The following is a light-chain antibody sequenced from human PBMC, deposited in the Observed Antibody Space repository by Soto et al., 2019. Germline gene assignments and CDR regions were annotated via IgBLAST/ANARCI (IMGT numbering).Light chain of an antibody. CDR3: QQRSNWSRT. V-gene: IGKV3-11*01. CDR2: DAS. Sequence: IVLTQSPATLSLSPGERATLSCRASQSVSSYLAWYQQKPGQAPRLLIYDASNRATGIPSRFSGSGSGTDCTLTISSLEPEDFAVYYCQQRSNWSRTFGQGTKVEIK. J-gene: IGKJ1*01. CDR1: QSVSSY.